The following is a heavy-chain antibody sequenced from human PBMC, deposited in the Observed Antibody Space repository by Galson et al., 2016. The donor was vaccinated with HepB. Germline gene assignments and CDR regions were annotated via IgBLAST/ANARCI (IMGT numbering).Heavy chain of an antibody. CDR1: GYTFTSYY. J-gene: IGHJ4*02. CDR2: SSTNTGNT. V-gene: IGHV1-18*04. CDR3: ARGSKTAGVD. Sequence: SVKVSCKASGYTFTSYYMHWVRQAPGQGLEWLGWSSTNTGNTPHAQSLLGRVTMTADTSTNTAYMELRSLRSDDTAVYYCARGSKTAGVDWGQGTLVTVSS. D-gene: IGHD6-19*01.